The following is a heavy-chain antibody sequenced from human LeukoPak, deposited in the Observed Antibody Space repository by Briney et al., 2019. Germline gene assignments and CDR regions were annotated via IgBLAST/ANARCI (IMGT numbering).Heavy chain of an antibody. J-gene: IGHJ4*02. Sequence: ASVKVSCKASGYTFTSYDINWVRQATGQGLEWMAIINPSGGSTSYAQKFQGRVTMTRDTSTTTVYMELSSLRSEDTAVYYCARDFRPSYDSSGYYHPGDNWGQGTLVTVSS. CDR2: INPSGGST. CDR3: ARDFRPSYDSSGYYHPGDN. D-gene: IGHD3-22*01. CDR1: GYTFTSYD. V-gene: IGHV1-46*01.